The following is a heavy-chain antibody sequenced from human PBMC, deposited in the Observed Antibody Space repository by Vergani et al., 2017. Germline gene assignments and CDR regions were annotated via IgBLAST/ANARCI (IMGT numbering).Heavy chain of an antibody. V-gene: IGHV3-48*01. J-gene: IGHJ3*01. CDR3: AREYSSTSGRAFDF. D-gene: IGHD2-2*01. CDR1: GFDFSSYI. CDR2: VSTGTKSQ. Sequence: QLVESGGGRVQPGGSLRLSCVVSGFDFSSYIMNWVRQAPGKGLEWVSFVSTGTKSQSYAESVKGRFTISRDSAKNSLYLQMDSLRAEDTAVYYCAREYSSTSGRAFDFWGQGTKVTVSS.